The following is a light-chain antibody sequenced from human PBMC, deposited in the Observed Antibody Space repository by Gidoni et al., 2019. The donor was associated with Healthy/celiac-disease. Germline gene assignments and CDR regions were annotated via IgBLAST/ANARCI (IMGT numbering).Light chain of an antibody. V-gene: IGKV1-39*01. CDR2: AAS. Sequence: DIQMTQSPSSLSASVGDRVTITCRASQSISSYLNWYQQKPGKAPKLLIYAASSLQSGVPSRFSGSESGTDFTLTISSLQPEDFATYYCQQSYSTLPYTFGQGTKLEIK. CDR1: QSISSY. J-gene: IGKJ2*01. CDR3: QQSYSTLPYT.